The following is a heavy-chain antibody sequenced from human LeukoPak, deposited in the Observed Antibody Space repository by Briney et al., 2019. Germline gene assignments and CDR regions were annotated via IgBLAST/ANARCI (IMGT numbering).Heavy chain of an antibody. CDR3: ARRDYSGYDFSYFDY. D-gene: IGHD5-12*01. V-gene: IGHV5-51*01. CDR2: IFPGDSDT. CDR1: GYTFTSYW. J-gene: IGHJ4*02. Sequence: GESLKISCKGSGYTFTSYWIGWVRQMPGKGLEWMGIIFPGDSDTRYSPSFQGQVTISAHKSITTAYLQWSSLKASDTAMYYCARRDYSGYDFSYFDYWGQGTLVTVSS.